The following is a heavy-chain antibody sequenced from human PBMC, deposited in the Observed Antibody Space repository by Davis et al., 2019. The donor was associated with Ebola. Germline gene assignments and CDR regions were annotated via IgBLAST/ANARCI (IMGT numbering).Heavy chain of an antibody. CDR3: TKTIVATAGDF. J-gene: IGHJ4*02. Sequence: PGGSLRLSCAASGFTFSSYDMNWVRQAPGKGLEWVANIKQDGSETYYVDSLKGRFTISRDNAKNSLYLHMNSLRVEDTAVSYCTKTIVATAGDFWGQGTLVTVSS. V-gene: IGHV3-7*01. CDR2: IKQDGSET. CDR1: GFTFSSYD. D-gene: IGHD6-13*01.